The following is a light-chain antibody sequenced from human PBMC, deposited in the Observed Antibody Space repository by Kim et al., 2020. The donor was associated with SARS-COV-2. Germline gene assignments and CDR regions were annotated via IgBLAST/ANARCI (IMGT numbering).Light chain of an antibody. V-gene: IGLV3-21*04. CDR1: NIGGKC. CDR3: QVWVSSSDHYV. Sequence: PGKRPRITWGRKNIGGKCVRGYQQKPAKAPVLVFYYDSDRPSGIPERFFGSTSGNTAPLPISRVEAGEEADYYCQVWVSSSDHYVFGTGTKVTVL. J-gene: IGLJ1*01. CDR2: YDS.